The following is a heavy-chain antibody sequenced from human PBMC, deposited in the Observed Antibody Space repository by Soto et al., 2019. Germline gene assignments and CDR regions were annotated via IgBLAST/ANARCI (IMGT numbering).Heavy chain of an antibody. Sequence: QVQLVQSGAEVKKPGASVKVSCTFTSYDINWVRQATGQGLEGMGWMNPNSGNTRYAQKFQGRVTMTRNTSNFTAYMELSSLRSEDTAVYYCARGPGSSDWRFSYYYMDVWGQGTTVTVSS. D-gene: IGHD6-19*01. J-gene: IGHJ6*02. CDR2: MNPNSGNT. CDR1: FTSYD. CDR3: ARGPGSSDWRFSYYYMDV. V-gene: IGHV1-8*01.